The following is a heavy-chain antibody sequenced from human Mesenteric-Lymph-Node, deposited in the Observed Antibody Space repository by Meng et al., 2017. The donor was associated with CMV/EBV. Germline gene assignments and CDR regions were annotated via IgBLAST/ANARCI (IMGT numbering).Heavy chain of an antibody. Sequence: GESLKISCAASGVIVSSNYMSWVRQAPGKGLEWVSVIYSGGSTYYADSVKGRFTISRDNSKNTLYLQMNSLRAEDTAVYYCARHGSGSFSDYWGQGKLVTVSS. CDR2: IYSGGST. V-gene: IGHV3-66*04. J-gene: IGHJ4*02. D-gene: IGHD3-10*01. CDR1: GVIVSSNY. CDR3: ARHGSGSFSDY.